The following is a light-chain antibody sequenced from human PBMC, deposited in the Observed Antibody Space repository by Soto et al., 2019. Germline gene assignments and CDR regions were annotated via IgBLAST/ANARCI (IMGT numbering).Light chain of an antibody. CDR1: SSNI. J-gene: IGLJ2*01. Sequence: QSALTQPPSVSAAPGQKVTISCSGSSSNIVSWYQQLPGTALKLLIYDNNKRPSGIPDRFSGSKSGTSATLGITGLQTGDEADYYCGMWDSSLSVVVFGGGTKVTVL. V-gene: IGLV1-51*01. CDR2: DNN. CDR3: GMWDSSLSVVV.